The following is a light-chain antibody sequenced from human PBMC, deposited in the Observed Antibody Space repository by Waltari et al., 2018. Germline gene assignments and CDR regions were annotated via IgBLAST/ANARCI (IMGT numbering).Light chain of an antibody. CDR1: RGPSSNI. J-gene: IGLJ3*02. CDR3: QTGGHGTWV. Sequence: QLVLTQSPSASASLGASVKLTCTLSRGPSSNIITPLQQQPRKDPRYLMKVNSDGSHSKGDDIPDRFSGSSSGAERYLTISSLQSEDEADYYCQTGGHGTWVFGGGTKLTVL. V-gene: IGLV4-69*01. CDR2: VNSDGSH.